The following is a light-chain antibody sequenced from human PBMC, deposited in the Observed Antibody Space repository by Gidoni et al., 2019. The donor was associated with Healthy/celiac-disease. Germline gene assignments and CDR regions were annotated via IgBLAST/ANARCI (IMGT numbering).Light chain of an antibody. CDR2: AAS. CDR3: QQSYSTPLT. V-gene: IGKV1-39*01. CDR1: QSISSY. J-gene: IGKJ3*01. Sequence: IQLTQSPSSLSASVGDRVTITCRASQSISSYLNWYQQKPGKAPKHLIYAASSCQSGVPSRFSGSGSGTDFTLTISSLQPEDFATYYCQQSYSTPLTFGPGTKVDIK.